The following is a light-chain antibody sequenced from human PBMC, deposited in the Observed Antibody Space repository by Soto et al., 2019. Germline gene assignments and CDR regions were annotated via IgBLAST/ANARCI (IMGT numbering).Light chain of an antibody. Sequence: DIVMTQSPDSLGVSLGERATINCRSSQSVFYSSNNENYLAWYQQKPGQPPKLLIYWASTRESGVPDRFSGSGSGTEFTLTISSLQAEDVAVYYCQQHYSTPPTFGQGTKLHIK. V-gene: IGKV4-1*01. CDR3: QQHYSTPPT. J-gene: IGKJ2*01. CDR1: QSVFYSSNNENY. CDR2: WAS.